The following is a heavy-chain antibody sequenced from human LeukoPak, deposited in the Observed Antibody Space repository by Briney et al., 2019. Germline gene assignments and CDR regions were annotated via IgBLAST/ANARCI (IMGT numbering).Heavy chain of an antibody. Sequence: LXLSXXASXXTXXSYSMNWVRQAXGXGLEWVSSISSSSSYIYYADSVKGRFTISRDNAKNSLYLQMNSLRAEDTAVYYCARDRIGYSSSFDYWGQGTLVTVSS. CDR2: ISSSSSYI. CDR3: ARDRIGYSSSFDY. D-gene: IGHD6-19*01. V-gene: IGHV3-21*01. CDR1: XXTXXSYS. J-gene: IGHJ4*02.